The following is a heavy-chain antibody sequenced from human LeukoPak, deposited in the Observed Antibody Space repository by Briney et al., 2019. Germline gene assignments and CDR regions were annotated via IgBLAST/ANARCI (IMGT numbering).Heavy chain of an antibody. J-gene: IGHJ4*02. Sequence: PSQTLSLTCTVSGGSISSGSYYWSWIRQPAGKGLEWIGRIYTSGSTNYNPSLKSRVTISVDTSKNQFSLKLSSVTAADTAVYYCARHGRRWLQLYYFDYWGQGTLVTVSS. D-gene: IGHD5-24*01. CDR2: IYTSGST. CDR3: ARHGRRWLQLYYFDY. V-gene: IGHV4-61*02. CDR1: GGSISSGSYY.